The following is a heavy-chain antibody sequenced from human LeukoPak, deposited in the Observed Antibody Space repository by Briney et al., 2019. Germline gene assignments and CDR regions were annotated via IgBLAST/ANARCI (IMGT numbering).Heavy chain of an antibody. CDR2: ISYDGNNQ. V-gene: IGHV3-30*18. D-gene: IGHD3-9*01. J-gene: IGHJ4*02. Sequence: GGSLRLSCAASGFTFSSYGMHWVRQAPGKGLEWVAVISYDGNNQYYADSVKGRFTISRDNSKNTLDLQMNSLRAEDTAVYYCAKSYYDILTAYGEELDYWGQGTLVTVSS. CDR3: AKSYYDILTAYGEELDY. CDR1: GFTFSSYG.